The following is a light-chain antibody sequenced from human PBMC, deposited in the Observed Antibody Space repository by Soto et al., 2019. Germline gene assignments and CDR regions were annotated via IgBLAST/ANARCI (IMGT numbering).Light chain of an antibody. CDR3: HQRQSWPRT. CDR1: QSVTYN. CDR2: GAS. V-gene: IGKV3D-15*01. J-gene: IGKJ1*01. Sequence: EIVMTQSPATLSASPGERSTLSCRASQSVTYNVAWYQQKPGQPPRLLIYGASSRATGIPARFSGSGSGTDFTLTISSLAPDDFAIYYCHQRQSWPRTFGQGTKVDIK.